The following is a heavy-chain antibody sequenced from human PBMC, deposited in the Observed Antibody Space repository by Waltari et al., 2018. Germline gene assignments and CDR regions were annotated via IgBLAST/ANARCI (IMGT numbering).Heavy chain of an antibody. D-gene: IGHD3-22*01. CDR3: ARDIAYHDSSGYYPYYFDY. CDR1: GFTFSRYA. V-gene: IGHV3-30-3*01. CDR2: ISYDGSHK. Sequence: QVQLVESGGGVVQPGRSLRLSCAASGFTFSRYAMHWCRQAPGKGLEWVAVISYDGSHKYYADSVKGRFTISRDSSKNTLFLQMNSLRVEDTAVYYCARDIAYHDSSGYYPYYFDYWGQGALVTVSS. J-gene: IGHJ4*02.